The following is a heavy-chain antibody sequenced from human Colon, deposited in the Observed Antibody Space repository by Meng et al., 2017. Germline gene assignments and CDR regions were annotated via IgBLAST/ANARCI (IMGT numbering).Heavy chain of an antibody. V-gene: IGHV4-34*02. CDR2: INQSGTT. D-gene: IGHD3-3*01. J-gene: IGHJ4*01. Sequence: VHHTMVGRGTVELSESLSLTCVLHGASFSGYVAPWFRPPPGKGLGWIGEINQSGTTNYNPSLKSRVSISADKSKNQFSLKMASVTAADTAIYYCARFLFGRLGVGNDYWGHGTLVTVSS. CDR1: GASFSGYV. CDR3: ARFLFGRLGVGNDY.